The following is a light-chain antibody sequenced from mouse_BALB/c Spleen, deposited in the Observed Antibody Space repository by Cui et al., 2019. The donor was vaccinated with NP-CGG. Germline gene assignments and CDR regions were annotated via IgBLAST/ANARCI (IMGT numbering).Light chain of an antibody. J-gene: IGLJ1*01. CDR1: TGAVTTRNY. V-gene: IGLV1*01. Sequence: QAVVTQASALTTSPGETVPFTCRTSTGAVTTRNYANWVQEKPDHLFTGLIGSTNNRAPGVPTRFSGSLIGDKAALTITGAQTEDEAIYFCALWYTNHWVFGGGTKLTVL. CDR2: STN. CDR3: ALWYTNHWV.